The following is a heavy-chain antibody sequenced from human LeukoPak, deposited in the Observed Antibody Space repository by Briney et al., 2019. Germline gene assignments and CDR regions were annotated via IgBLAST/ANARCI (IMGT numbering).Heavy chain of an antibody. Sequence: SETLSLTCTVSGFSISSGYYWGWIRRPPGERLEWIGSISHSWSTYYNPSLKSRVTISVNTSKNQFSLKLSSVTAADTAVYYCAREGCSGGSCYTFDYWGQGTLVTVSS. CDR2: ISHSWST. CDR3: AREGCSGGSCYTFDY. J-gene: IGHJ4*02. V-gene: IGHV4-38-2*02. D-gene: IGHD2-15*01. CDR1: GFSISSGYY.